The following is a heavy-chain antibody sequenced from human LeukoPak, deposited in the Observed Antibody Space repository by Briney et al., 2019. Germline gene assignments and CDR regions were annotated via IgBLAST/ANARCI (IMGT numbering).Heavy chain of an antibody. Sequence: PGGSLRLSCAAPGFTFSSHAMNWVRQAPGKGLEWLSYISASSSTRFYADSVKGRVTISRDNAKNSLFLQINSLRAEDTAVYYCARYDILTGYDYWGQGTLVTVSS. CDR1: GFTFSSHA. J-gene: IGHJ4*02. CDR2: ISASSSTR. V-gene: IGHV3-48*01. CDR3: ARYDILTGYDY. D-gene: IGHD3-9*01.